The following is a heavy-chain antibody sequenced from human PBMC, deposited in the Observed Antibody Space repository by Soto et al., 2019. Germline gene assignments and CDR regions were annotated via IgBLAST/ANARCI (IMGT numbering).Heavy chain of an antibody. D-gene: IGHD5-12*01. Sequence: SETLSLTCTVSGGSISNYYWTWMRQPPGKGLEWIGYIYSTGSTNYNPSLKSRVTISVDRSKSQFSLKLSSVTAADTAVYYCARHSDYDAALSWFDTWGQGTLVTVSS. J-gene: IGHJ5*02. CDR2: IYSTGST. CDR3: ARHSDYDAALSWFDT. V-gene: IGHV4-59*01. CDR1: GGSISNYY.